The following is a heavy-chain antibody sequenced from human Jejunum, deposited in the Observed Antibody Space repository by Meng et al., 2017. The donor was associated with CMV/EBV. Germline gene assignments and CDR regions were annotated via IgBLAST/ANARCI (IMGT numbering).Heavy chain of an antibody. Sequence: VKTNYISWVRQAPGKGLEWVAIVYSDHSGGVAYYADSVDGRFIISRDDSKNAVDLEMNGLRREDTAVYYCAKALTIFGMLRECYYFDQWGHGALVTV. V-gene: IGHV3-66*02. D-gene: IGHD3-3*01. CDR2: VYSDHSGGVA. CDR1: VKTNY. J-gene: IGHJ4*01. CDR3: AKALTIFGMLRECYYFDQ.